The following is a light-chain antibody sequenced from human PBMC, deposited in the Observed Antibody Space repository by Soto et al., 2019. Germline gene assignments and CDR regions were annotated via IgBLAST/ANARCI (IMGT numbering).Light chain of an antibody. Sequence: EIVLTQSPATLSLSPGERATVSCRASQSVNTLVAWYQQKPGQAPSLLTYDATNRATEIPARFSGSGSGADFTLTISSLEPEDFAVYYCQQRISWPPTFGQGTRLEIK. CDR3: QQRISWPPT. V-gene: IGKV3-11*01. CDR2: DAT. CDR1: QSVNTL. J-gene: IGKJ5*01.